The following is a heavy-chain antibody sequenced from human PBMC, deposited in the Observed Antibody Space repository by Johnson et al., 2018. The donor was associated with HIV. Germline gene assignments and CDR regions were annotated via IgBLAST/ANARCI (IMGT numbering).Heavy chain of an antibody. Sequence: VQLLESGGGLVQPGGSLRLSCAASGFTVSNNYLGWVRQTTGKGLEWVSAIGTAGDAYYPGSVKGRFTISRENAKNSLYLQMSSLRAEDTAFYYCARVVKFNWSFAAFDIWGQGTMVTVSS. D-gene: IGHD1-26*01. CDR3: ARVVKFNWSFAAFDI. J-gene: IGHJ3*02. V-gene: IGHV3-13*01. CDR2: IGTAGDA. CDR1: GFTVSNNY.